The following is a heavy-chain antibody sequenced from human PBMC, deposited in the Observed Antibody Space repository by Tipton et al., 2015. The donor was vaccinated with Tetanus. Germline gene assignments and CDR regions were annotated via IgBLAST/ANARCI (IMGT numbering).Heavy chain of an antibody. CDR1: GDSIDGGFKN. CDR3: ASDPDLMGTFDY. J-gene: IGHJ4*02. Sequence: TLSLTCTVSGDSIDGGFKNWGWIRQQPGKGLEWIGYIDYRGNTYYNPSLRRRVTFSFDTSENQFSLKLTSVTAADTAVYYCASDPDLMGTFDYWGQGTLVTVSS. V-gene: IGHV4-31*03. D-gene: IGHD5-24*01. CDR2: IDYRGNT.